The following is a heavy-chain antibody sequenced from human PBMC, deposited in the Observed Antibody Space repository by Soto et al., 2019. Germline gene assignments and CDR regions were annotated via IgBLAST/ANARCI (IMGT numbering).Heavy chain of an antibody. V-gene: IGHV3-48*02. J-gene: IGHJ4*02. D-gene: IGHD1-26*01. CDR2: ISTTSSTI. Sequence: EVQLVESGGGLVQPGGSLRLSCAASGFTFSSYSMNWVRQAPGKGLEWVSYISTTSSTIYYADSVKGRFTISRDNAKNSMFLQMNRLRDEDTAVYYCARDGVGATLAWGPGTLVNGSS. CDR1: GFTFSSYS. CDR3: ARDGVGATLA.